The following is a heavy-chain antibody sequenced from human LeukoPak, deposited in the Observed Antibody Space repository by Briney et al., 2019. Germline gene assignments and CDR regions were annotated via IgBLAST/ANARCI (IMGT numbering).Heavy chain of an antibody. V-gene: IGHV4-4*09. J-gene: IGHJ5*02. CDR1: GGSISSYY. D-gene: IGHD3-10*01. CDR2: IYATGST. Sequence: SETLSLTCTVPGGSISSYYWSWIRQPPGKGVERIGYIYATGSTNYNPSLKSRVTISVDTSKNQFSLNLRSVTAADTAVYYCARHGSVRSPLGPWGQGTLVTVSS. CDR3: ARHGSVRSPLGP.